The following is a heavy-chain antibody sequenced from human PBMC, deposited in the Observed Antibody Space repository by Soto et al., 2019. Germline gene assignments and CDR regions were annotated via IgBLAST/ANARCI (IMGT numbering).Heavy chain of an antibody. CDR2: ISYDGSNK. CDR1: GFTFSNYD. V-gene: IGHV3-30*18. Sequence: QVQLVESGGGVVQPGRSLRLSCAASGFTFSNYDIYWVRQAPGKGLEWVAVISYDGSNKYYADSVKGRFTISRDNSKNSLYLQMNSLRAGDTAVYYCAKSICSTVLCQYGMDVWGQGTTVTVSS. J-gene: IGHJ6*02. D-gene: IGHD2-15*01. CDR3: AKSICSTVLCQYGMDV.